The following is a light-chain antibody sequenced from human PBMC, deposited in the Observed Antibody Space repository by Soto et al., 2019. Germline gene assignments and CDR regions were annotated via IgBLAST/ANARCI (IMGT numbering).Light chain of an antibody. Sequence: IVMTQSPGTLSLSPGERATISCRASQSVTSDYLAWYQQKPGQPARLLIYASSNMATAIADRFSGSGSATDFTLTISRVDPEDFAVYYCQQYCSSPYTFGQGTRLDI. J-gene: IGKJ2*01. CDR1: QSVTSDY. V-gene: IGKV3-20*01. CDR2: ASS. CDR3: QQYCSSPYT.